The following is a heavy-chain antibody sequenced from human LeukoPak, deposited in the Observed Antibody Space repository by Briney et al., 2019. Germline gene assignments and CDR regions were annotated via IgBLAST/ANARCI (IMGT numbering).Heavy chain of an antibody. V-gene: IGHV1-46*01. J-gene: IGHJ5*02. Sequence: SVKVSCKASGYTFSSYGFAWVRQAPGQGLEWMGIIDPSGGSTGYAQKFQGRVTMTRDTSTSTVYMELSSLRSEDTAVYYCARDLGLRGVTNWFDPWGQGTLVTVSS. CDR3: ARDLGLRGVTNWFDP. CDR2: IDPSGGST. D-gene: IGHD3-10*01. CDR1: GYTFSSYG.